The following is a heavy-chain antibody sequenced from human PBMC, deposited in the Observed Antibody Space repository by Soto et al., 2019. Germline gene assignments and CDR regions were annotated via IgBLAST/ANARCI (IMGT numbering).Heavy chain of an antibody. CDR3: ARENWHFDY. CDR1: GYSFSEFR. J-gene: IGHJ4*02. V-gene: IGHV1-2*02. CDR2: VNPINGNT. Sequence: QVQLVQSGAEVKKPGASVKVSCKTSGYSFSEFRMHWVRQAPGQGLEWMGWVNPINGNTNYAQDFQGRVTMTRDASTKTVYMELSSLTFDDTSTVYCARENWHFDYWGQGTLITVSS.